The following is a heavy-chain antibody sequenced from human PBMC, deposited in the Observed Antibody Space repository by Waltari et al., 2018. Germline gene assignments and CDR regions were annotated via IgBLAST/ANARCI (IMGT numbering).Heavy chain of an antibody. V-gene: IGHV1-69*01. Sequence: VQLVESGGGLVQPGGSLRLSCAASGFTFSSYAMSWVRQAPGQGLEWMGGIIPIFGTANYAQKFQGRVTITTDESTSTAYMELSSLRSEDTAVYYCARYDNYYYYMDVWGKGTTVTVSS. J-gene: IGHJ6*03. CDR3: ARYDNYYYYMDV. CDR1: GFTFSSYA. D-gene: IGHD3-22*01. CDR2: IIPIFGTA.